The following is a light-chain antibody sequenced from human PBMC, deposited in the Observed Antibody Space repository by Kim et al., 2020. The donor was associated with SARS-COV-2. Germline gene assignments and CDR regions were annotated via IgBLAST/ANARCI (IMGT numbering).Light chain of an antibody. CDR2: EVN. V-gene: IGLV2-23*02. Sequence: GQSITISCSGTSSDVGNYDYVSWYQQHPGTAPKVIIYEVNKRPSGVSDRLSGSKSGNTASLTISGLQAEDETDYYCCSYAGSGTWVFGGGTKLTVL. CDR1: SSDVGNYDY. CDR3: CSYAGSGTWV. J-gene: IGLJ3*02.